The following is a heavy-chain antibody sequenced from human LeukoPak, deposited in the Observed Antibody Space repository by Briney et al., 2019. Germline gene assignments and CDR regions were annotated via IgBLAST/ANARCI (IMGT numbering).Heavy chain of an antibody. D-gene: IGHD2-15*01. CDR3: ARGHIVVVVAANVDYFDY. CDR1: GGSISSGSYY. Sequence: SETLSLTCTVSGGSISSGSYYWSWIRQPAGKGLEWIGRIYTSGSTNYNPSLKSRVTISVDTSKNQFSLKLSSVTAADTAVYYCARGHIVVVVAANVDYFDYWGQGTLVTVSS. V-gene: IGHV4-61*02. CDR2: IYTSGST. J-gene: IGHJ4*02.